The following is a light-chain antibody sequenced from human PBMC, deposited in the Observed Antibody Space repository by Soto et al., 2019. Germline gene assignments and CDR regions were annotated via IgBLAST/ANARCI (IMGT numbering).Light chain of an antibody. CDR1: QSLLHSNGYNY. V-gene: IGKV2-28*01. CDR3: MQTLQTPRT. J-gene: IGKJ1*01. CDR2: LGS. Sequence: DIVMTQSPLSLPVTPGEPASISCRSSQSLLHSNGYNYLDWYLQKPGQSPQLLIYLGSNRASGVPDRFSGSGSGTYFTLKISRVEAEDVGVYYSMQTLQTPRTFGQGTKVEIK.